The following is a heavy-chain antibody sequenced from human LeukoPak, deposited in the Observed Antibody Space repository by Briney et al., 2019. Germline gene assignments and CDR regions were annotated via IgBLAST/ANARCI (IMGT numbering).Heavy chain of an antibody. CDR1: GYTFTSYY. CDR3: ARDRRYCSSTSCYPGYYFDY. J-gene: IGHJ4*02. D-gene: IGHD2-2*01. V-gene: IGHV1-46*01. Sequence: GASVKVSCKASGYTFTSYYMHWVRQAPGQGLEWMGIINPSGGSTSYAQKFQGRVTMTRDTSTSTVYMELSSLRSEDTAVYYCARDRRYCSSTSCYPGYYFDYWGQGTLVTVSS. CDR2: INPSGGST.